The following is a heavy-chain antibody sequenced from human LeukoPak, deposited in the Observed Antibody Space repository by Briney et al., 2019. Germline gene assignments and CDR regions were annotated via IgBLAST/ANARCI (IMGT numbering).Heavy chain of an antibody. V-gene: IGHV1-69*05. D-gene: IGHD5-18*01. J-gene: IGHJ4*02. CDR1: GGTFSSHA. CDR3: ARDLGYSYGDY. Sequence: GSSVKASCKASGGTFSSHAISWVRQAPGQGLEWMGTIIPIFGTANYAQKFQGRVTITTDESTSTAYMELSSLRSEDTAVYYCARDLGYSYGDYWGQGTLVTVSS. CDR2: IIPIFGTA.